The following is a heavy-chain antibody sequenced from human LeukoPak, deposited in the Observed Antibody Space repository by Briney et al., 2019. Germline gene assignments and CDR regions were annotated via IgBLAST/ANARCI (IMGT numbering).Heavy chain of an antibody. CDR3: ARVTGYYGSGSYNYFDY. Sequence: SETLSLTCTVSGGSISSYYWSWIRQPPGKGLEWIGSIYYSGSTYYNPSLKSRVTISVDTSKNQFSLKLSSVTAADTAVYYCARVTGYYGSGSYNYFDYWGQGTLVTVSS. J-gene: IGHJ4*02. V-gene: IGHV4-59*12. CDR1: GGSISSYY. D-gene: IGHD3-10*01. CDR2: IYYSGST.